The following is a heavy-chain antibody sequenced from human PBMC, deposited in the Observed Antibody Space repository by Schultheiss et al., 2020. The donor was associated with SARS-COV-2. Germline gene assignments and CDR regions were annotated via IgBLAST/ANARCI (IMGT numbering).Heavy chain of an antibody. CDR1: GFTFNNDA. Sequence: GGSLRLSCAASGFTFNNDAMTWVRQAPGKGLEWVAVISYDGSNKYYADSVKGRFTISRDNAKNSLYLQMNSLRAEDTAVYYCARVAKYSGYDLDYWGQGTLVTVSS. D-gene: IGHD5-12*01. J-gene: IGHJ4*02. CDR2: ISYDGSNK. V-gene: IGHV3-30*03. CDR3: ARVAKYSGYDLDY.